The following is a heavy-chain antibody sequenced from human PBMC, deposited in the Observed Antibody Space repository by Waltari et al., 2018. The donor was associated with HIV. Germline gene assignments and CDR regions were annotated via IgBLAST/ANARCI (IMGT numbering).Heavy chain of an antibody. V-gene: IGHV4-4*02. CDR2: IFYSGST. CDR3: VREPGGYYNS. Sequence: QVQLQESGPGLVKPSGTLSLTCGASGGSINDNRWWGWVRQPPGKGLEWIGEIFYSGSTRFNPSLKSRVTISVDKSKNQVSLNLSSVTAADTAIYYCVREPGGYYNSWGQGTLVTVSS. CDR1: GGSINDNRW. D-gene: IGHD3-22*01. J-gene: IGHJ4*02.